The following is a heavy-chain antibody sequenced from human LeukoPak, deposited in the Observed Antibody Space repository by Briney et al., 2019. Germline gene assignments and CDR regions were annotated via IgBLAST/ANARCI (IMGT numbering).Heavy chain of an antibody. Sequence: ASVKVSCKASGYTFTSYDINWVRQATGQGLEWMGWMNPNSGNTGYAQKFQGRVTITRNTSISTAYMELSSLRSEDTAVYYCARGRDFWSGWASWFDPWGQGTLVTVSS. CDR2: MNPNSGNT. CDR1: GYTFTSYD. J-gene: IGHJ5*02. V-gene: IGHV1-8*03. CDR3: ARGRDFWSGWASWFDP. D-gene: IGHD3-3*01.